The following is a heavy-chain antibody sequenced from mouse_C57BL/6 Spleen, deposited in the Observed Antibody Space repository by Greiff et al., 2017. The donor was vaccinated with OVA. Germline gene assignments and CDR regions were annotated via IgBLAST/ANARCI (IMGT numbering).Heavy chain of an antibody. Sequence: QVQLQQSGAELVRPGASVTLSCKASGYTFTDYEMHWVKQTPVHGLEWIGAIDPETGGTASNQKFKGKAILTADKTSSTAYMELRSLTSEDSAVYYCTIFPLITTVVADYWGQGTTLTVSS. CDR1: GYTFTDYE. D-gene: IGHD1-1*01. CDR3: TIFPLITTVVADY. V-gene: IGHV1-15*01. J-gene: IGHJ2*01. CDR2: IDPETGGT.